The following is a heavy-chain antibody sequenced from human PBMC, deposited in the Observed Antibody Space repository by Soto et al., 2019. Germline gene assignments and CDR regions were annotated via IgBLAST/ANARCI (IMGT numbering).Heavy chain of an antibody. CDR2: IYYSGST. Sequence: SETLSLTCTVSGGSISSSSYYWGWIRQPPGKGLEWIGSIYYSGSTYYNPSLKSRVTISVDTSKNQFSLKLSSVTAADTAVYYCARPYYYDSSGYFNDYWGQGTLVTVSS. D-gene: IGHD3-22*01. V-gene: IGHV4-39*01. CDR3: ARPYYYDSSGYFNDY. J-gene: IGHJ4*02. CDR1: GGSISSSSYY.